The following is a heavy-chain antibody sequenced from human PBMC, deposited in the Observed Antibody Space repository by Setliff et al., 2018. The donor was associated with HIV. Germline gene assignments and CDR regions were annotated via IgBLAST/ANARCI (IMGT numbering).Heavy chain of an antibody. CDR2: IYYSGSS. Sequence: SETLSLTCTVSGGSIRSSSYYWSWIRQPPGKGLEWIGYIYYSGSSNHNPSLKSRVTISVDTSKNQFSLELSSVTAADTAVYYCARDVGVYDYVWGSYRQSGFDYWGQGTLVTVSS. CDR3: ARDVGVYDYVWGSYRQSGFDY. V-gene: IGHV4-61*01. CDR1: GGSIRSSSYY. J-gene: IGHJ4*02. D-gene: IGHD3-16*02.